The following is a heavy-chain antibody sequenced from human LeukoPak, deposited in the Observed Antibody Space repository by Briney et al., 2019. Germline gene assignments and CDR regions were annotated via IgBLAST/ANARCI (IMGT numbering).Heavy chain of an antibody. J-gene: IGHJ5*02. V-gene: IGHV3-23*01. Sequence: GGSLRLSCAASGFTFSTFAMIWVRQPPGKGLEWVSSIFPSGGEIHYADSVRGRFTISRDNSKNTLYLQMNSLRAEDTAVYYCAKGLHPGGDWFDPWGQGTLVTVSS. CDR2: IFPSGGEI. CDR3: AKGLHPGGDWFDP. CDR1: GFTFSTFA. D-gene: IGHD4-11*01.